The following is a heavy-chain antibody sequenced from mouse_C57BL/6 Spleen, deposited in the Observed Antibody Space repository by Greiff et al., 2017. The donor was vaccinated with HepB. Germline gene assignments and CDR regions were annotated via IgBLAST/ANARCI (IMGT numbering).Heavy chain of an antibody. CDR1: GYAFSSSW. D-gene: IGHD1-1*01. CDR2: IYPGDGDT. V-gene: IGHV1-82*01. J-gene: IGHJ3*01. CDR3: ARDYYGSSFAY. Sequence: VHLVESGPELVKPGASVKISCKASGYAFSSSWMNWVKQRPGKGLEWIGRIYPGDGDTNYKGKFKGKATLTADKSCSTAYMQRSSLTSEDSAVYVGARDYYGSSFAYWGQGTLVTVSA.